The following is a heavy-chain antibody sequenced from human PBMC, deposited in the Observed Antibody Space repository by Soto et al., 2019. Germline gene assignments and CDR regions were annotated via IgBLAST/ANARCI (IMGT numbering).Heavy chain of an antibody. V-gene: IGHV4-59*08. Sequence: SETLSLTCVVSGSSINFYYLSWIRQPPGKGLEWIGYIYYSGSTTYNPSLKSRVTISVEASKNQVSLKLSSVTAADTAVYYCARHRDFWSGYNTWFDPWGQGTLVTVSS. J-gene: IGHJ5*02. CDR2: IYYSGST. CDR1: GSSINFYY. D-gene: IGHD3-3*01. CDR3: ARHRDFWSGYNTWFDP.